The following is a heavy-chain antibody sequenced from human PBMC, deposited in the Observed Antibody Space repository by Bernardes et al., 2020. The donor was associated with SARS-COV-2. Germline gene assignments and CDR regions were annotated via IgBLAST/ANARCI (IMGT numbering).Heavy chain of an antibody. J-gene: IGHJ5*02. Sequence: GGSLRLSCAASGFTFSSYAMSWVRQAPGKGLEWVSAISGSGGSTYYADSVKGRFTISRDNSKNTLYLQMNSLRAEDTAVYYCAKDLVGCSSTSCHPWGQGTLVTVSS. CDR1: GFTFSSYA. D-gene: IGHD2-2*01. V-gene: IGHV3-23*01. CDR3: AKDLVGCSSTSCHP. CDR2: ISGSGGST.